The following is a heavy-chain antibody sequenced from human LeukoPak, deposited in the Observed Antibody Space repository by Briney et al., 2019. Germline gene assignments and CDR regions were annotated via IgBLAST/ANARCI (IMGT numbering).Heavy chain of an antibody. V-gene: IGHV4-34*01. CDR1: GGSFSGYY. CDR2: MNPSGST. D-gene: IGHD3-22*01. CDR3: ARGREDVTMIVVVMTAVSYYLEV. J-gene: IGHJ6*03. Sequence: SETLSLTCAVYGGSFSGYYWTWIRQTPEKGLEWIGEMNPSGSTSYNPSLKSRVTISVDTSKNQFSLKLSSVTAADTAVYYCARGREDVTMIVVVMTAVSYYLEVWGKGTTVTVS.